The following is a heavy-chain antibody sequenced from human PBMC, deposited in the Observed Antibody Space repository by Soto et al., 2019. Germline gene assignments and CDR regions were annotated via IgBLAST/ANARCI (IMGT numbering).Heavy chain of an antibody. CDR3: ARETGWGNLGHAFDI. V-gene: IGHV4-30-2*01. CDR2: IYHSGST. Sequence: QLQLQESGSGLVKPSQTLSLTCAVSGGSISSGGYSWSWIRQPPGKGLEWIGYIYHSGSTYYNPSLKSRVTISVDRSKNQFSLKLSSVTAADTAVYYCARETGWGNLGHAFDIWGQGTMVTVSS. CDR1: GGSISSGGYS. J-gene: IGHJ3*02. D-gene: IGHD3-16*01.